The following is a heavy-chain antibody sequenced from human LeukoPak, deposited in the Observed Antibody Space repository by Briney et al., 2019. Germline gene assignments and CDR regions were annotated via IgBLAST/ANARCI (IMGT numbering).Heavy chain of an antibody. CDR2: IKQDGSEK. Sequence: PGGSLRLSCAASGFTFSSYAMSWVRQAPGKGLEWVANIKQDGSEKYYVDSVKGRFTISRDNAKNSLYLQMNSLRAADTAVYFCARVGFQNILLWPYDYWGQGTLVTVSS. J-gene: IGHJ4*02. CDR1: GFTFSSYA. D-gene: IGHD2-15*01. CDR3: ARVGFQNILLWPYDY. V-gene: IGHV3-7*01.